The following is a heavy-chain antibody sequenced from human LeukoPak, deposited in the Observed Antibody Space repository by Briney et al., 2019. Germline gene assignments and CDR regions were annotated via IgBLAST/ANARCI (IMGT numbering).Heavy chain of an antibody. Sequence: GGSLRLFCAASGFTFSSYSMNRVRQAPGKGLEWVSSISSSSSYIYYADSVKGRFTISRDNAKNSLYLQMNSLRAEDTAVYYCARSRGRGPLTVTTLPVDYWGQGTLVTVSS. V-gene: IGHV3-21*04. CDR1: GFTFSSYS. D-gene: IGHD4-11*01. CDR3: ARSRGRGPLTVTTLPVDY. CDR2: ISSSSSYI. J-gene: IGHJ4*02.